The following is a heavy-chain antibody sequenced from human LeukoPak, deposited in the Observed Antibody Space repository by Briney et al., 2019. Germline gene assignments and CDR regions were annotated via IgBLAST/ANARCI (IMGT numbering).Heavy chain of an antibody. CDR2: ISSSSSYI. Sequence: GGSLRLSCAASGFTFSSYSMNWVRQAPGKGLEWVSSISSSSSYIYYADSVKGRFTISRDNSKSTLYLQMHSLRAGDTAVYYCAKASSSGSYGVYYFDCWGQGTLVTVSS. V-gene: IGHV3-21*04. D-gene: IGHD6-19*01. CDR1: GFTFSSYS. J-gene: IGHJ4*02. CDR3: AKASSSGSYGVYYFDC.